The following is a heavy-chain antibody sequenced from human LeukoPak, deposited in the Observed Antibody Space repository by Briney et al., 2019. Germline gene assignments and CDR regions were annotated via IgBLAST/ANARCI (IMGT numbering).Heavy chain of an antibody. CDR3: AKDASSDGYNSDY. J-gene: IGHJ4*02. V-gene: IGHV3-30*18. Sequence: PGGSLRLSCAASGFTFSSYGMHWVRQAPGKGLEWVAVISYDGSNKYYADSVKGRFTISRDNSKNTLYLQMNSLRAKDTAVYYCAKDASSDGYNSDYWGQGTLVTVSS. CDR2: ISYDGSNK. CDR1: GFTFSSYG. D-gene: IGHD5-12*01.